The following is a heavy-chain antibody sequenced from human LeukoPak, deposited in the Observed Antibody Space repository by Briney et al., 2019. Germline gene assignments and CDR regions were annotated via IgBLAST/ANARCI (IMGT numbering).Heavy chain of an antibody. Sequence: SETLSLTCTVSGGSISSYYWGWLRQPPGKGLEWIGSIYYSGSTYYNPSLKSRVTISVDTSKNQFSLKLSSVTAADTAVYYCARDQRYSSGGDIWGQGTMVTVSS. CDR1: GGSISSYY. V-gene: IGHV4-39*07. CDR3: ARDQRYSSGGDI. CDR2: IYYSGST. J-gene: IGHJ3*02. D-gene: IGHD6-19*01.